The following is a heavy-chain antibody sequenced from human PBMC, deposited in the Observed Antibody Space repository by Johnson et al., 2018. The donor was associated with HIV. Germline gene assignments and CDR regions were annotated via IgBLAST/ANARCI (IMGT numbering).Heavy chain of an antibody. D-gene: IGHD4-17*01. CDR2: IWYDGSNK. J-gene: IGHJ3*02. CDR1: GFTFSSYG. Sequence: QVQLVESGGGVVQPGRSLRLSCAASGFTFSSYGMHWVRQAPGKGLEWVAVIWYDGSNKYYADSLKGRFTISRDNAKNSLYLQMNSLRADDTAVYYCAKDHDYGDAFDIWGQGTMVTVSS. V-gene: IGHV3-33*03. CDR3: AKDHDYGDAFDI.